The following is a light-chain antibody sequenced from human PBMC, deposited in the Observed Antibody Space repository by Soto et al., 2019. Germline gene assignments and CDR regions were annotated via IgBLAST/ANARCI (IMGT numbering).Light chain of an antibody. CDR1: QSVSSSY. J-gene: IGKJ2*01. CDR3: LQYGSSPYT. CDR2: GAS. Sequence: EIVLTQSPGTLSLSPGERATLSCRASQSVSSSYLAWYQQKPGQAPRPLIYGASSRATGFPDRFSGSGSGTDFPLTISRLEPEDFAVYYCLQYGSSPYTFGQGTKLEIK. V-gene: IGKV3-20*01.